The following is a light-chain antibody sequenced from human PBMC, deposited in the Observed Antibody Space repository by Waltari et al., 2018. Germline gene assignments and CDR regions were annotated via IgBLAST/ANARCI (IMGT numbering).Light chain of an antibody. V-gene: IGLV2-23*02. J-gene: IGLJ2*01. CDR1: SSYVGSYNL. Sequence: QSALTQPASVSGSPGQSITISCTGTSSYVGSYNLVSWYQQHPGKAPKLMIYEVTKRPSGVSNRFSGSKSGNTASLTISGLQAEDEADYCCCSYAGSTTHVIFGGGTKLTVL. CDR2: EVT. CDR3: CSYAGSTTHVI.